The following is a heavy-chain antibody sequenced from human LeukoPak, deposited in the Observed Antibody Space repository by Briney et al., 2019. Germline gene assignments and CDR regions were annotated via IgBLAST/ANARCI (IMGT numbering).Heavy chain of an antibody. CDR3: ARHSSSTSPDRY. CDR1: GGSISSSNYY. CDR2: IYYSGST. D-gene: IGHD2-2*01. V-gene: IGHV4-39*01. Sequence: SETLSLTCTVSGGSISSSNYYWGWIRQPPGKGLEWIGSIYYSGSTYCNPSLKSRVTISVDTSKNQFSLKLSSVTAADTAVYYCARHSSSTSPDRYWGQGTLVTVSS. J-gene: IGHJ4*02.